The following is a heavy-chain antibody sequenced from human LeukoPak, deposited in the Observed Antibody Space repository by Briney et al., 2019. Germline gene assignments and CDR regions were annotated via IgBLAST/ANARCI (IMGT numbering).Heavy chain of an antibody. CDR1: GGSISSGDYY. CDR2: IYYSGST. V-gene: IGHV4-30-4*08. CDR3: ARVKSYYFDY. J-gene: IGHJ4*02. D-gene: IGHD4-23*01. Sequence: SETLSLTCTLSGGSISSGDYYWSWIRQPPGKGLEWIGYIYYSGSTYYNPSLKSRVTISVDTSKNQFSLKLSSVTAADTAVYYCARVKSYYFDYWGQGTLITVSS.